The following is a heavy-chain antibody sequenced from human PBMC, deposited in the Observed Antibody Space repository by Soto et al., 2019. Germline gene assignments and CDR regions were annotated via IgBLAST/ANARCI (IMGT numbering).Heavy chain of an antibody. CDR1: GFTVSSNY. J-gene: IGHJ6*02. CDR3: ASSGSFMYYGMDV. Sequence: EVQLVETGGGLIQPGGSLRLSCAASGFTVSSNYMSWVRQAPGKGLESVSVIYSGASTYYADSVKGRFTISRDNSKNTLYLQMNSLRAEDTAVYYCASSGSFMYYGMDVWGQGTTVTVSS. V-gene: IGHV3-53*02. CDR2: IYSGAST. D-gene: IGHD6-25*01.